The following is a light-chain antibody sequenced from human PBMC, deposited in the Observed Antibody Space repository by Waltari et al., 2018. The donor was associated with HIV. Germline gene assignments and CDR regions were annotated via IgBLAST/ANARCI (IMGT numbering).Light chain of an antibody. Sequence: QSALTQPASVSGSPGQSITISCAGGSTDVGVYHYVSWYQQYPGKVPKVVSYDVTERPSGVSNRFSGSKSGNTASLTISGLQAEDEADYYCCSFAGTNTWVFGGGTRLTV. V-gene: IGLV2-23*02. CDR1: STDVGVYHY. CDR2: DVT. J-gene: IGLJ3*02. CDR3: CSFAGTNTWV.